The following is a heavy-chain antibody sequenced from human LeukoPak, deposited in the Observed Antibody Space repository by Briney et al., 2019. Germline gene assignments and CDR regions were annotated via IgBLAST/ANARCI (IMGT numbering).Heavy chain of an antibody. V-gene: IGHV1-18*01. CDR1: GYTLTSYG. Sequence: ASVTVSCKASGYTLTSYGISWVRQAPGQGGEWMGWISAYNGNTNYAQKLQGRVTMTTDTSTSTAYMELRSLRSDDTAVYYCARDTSIAADAFDIWGQGTMVTVSS. J-gene: IGHJ3*02. CDR2: ISAYNGNT. D-gene: IGHD6-13*01. CDR3: ARDTSIAADAFDI.